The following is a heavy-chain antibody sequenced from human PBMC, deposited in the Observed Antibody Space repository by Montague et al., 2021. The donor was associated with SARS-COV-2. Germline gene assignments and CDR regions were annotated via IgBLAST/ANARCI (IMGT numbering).Heavy chain of an antibody. CDR1: GGSISSSSYY. CDR2: IYYTGST. D-gene: IGHD3-22*01. J-gene: IGHJ6*02. V-gene: IGHV4-39*07. Sequence: SETLSLTCTVSGGSISSSSYYWGWIRQPPGKGLEWIGSIYYTGSTYYXXXLKSRVTISVDTSKNQFSLKLSSVTPADTAVYYCARDTRIAMLVVVTRYGLDVWGQGTTVTVSS. CDR3: ARDTRIAMLVVVTRYGLDV.